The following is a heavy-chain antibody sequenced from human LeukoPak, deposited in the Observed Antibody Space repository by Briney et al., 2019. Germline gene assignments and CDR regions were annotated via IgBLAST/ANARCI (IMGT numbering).Heavy chain of an antibody. CDR3: ARHWGSVRGYFDY. J-gene: IGHJ4*02. CDR2: IYYSGST. CDR1: GGSISSYY. D-gene: IGHD3-10*01. V-gene: IGHV4-59*08. Sequence: PSETLSLTCTVSGGSISSYYWSWIRQPPGKGLEWIGYIYYSGSTNYNPSLKSRVTISVDTSKNQFSLKLSSVTAADTAVYYCARHWGSVRGYFDYWGQGTLVTVSS.